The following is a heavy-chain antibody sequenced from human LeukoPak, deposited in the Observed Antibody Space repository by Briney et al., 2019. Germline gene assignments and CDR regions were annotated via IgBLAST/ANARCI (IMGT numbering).Heavy chain of an antibody. CDR2: INHSGST. V-gene: IGHV4-34*01. J-gene: IGHJ3*02. D-gene: IGHD2-2*01. CDR1: GGSLSGYY. CDR3: ARGPIVGEPASPREGNAFDI. Sequence: SETLSLTCAVYGGSLSGYYWSWIRQPPGKGLEWIGEINHSGSTNYNPSLKSRVTISVDTCKNQFSLKLSSVTAADTAVYYCARGPIVGEPASPREGNAFDIWGQGTIVTVSS.